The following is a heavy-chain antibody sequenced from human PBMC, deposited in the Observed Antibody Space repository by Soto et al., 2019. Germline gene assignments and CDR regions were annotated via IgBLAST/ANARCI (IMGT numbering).Heavy chain of an antibody. CDR1: GFSLNTTLMC. V-gene: IGHV2-70*11. CDR3: ARMFHSDAHYSFDF. Sequence: SGPTLVNPTQTLTLTCTFSGFSLNTTLMCVNWIRQPPGKALEWLARIDWDDDKNYSPSLKTRLTISKDTSKNQVVLTMANVDAMVTFTYFCARMFHSDAHYSFDFWGQGTMVTVSS. J-gene: IGHJ3*01. D-gene: IGHD1-26*01. CDR2: IDWDDDK.